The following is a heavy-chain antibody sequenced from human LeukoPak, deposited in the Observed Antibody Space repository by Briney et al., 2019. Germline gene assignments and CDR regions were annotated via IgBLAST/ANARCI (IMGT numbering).Heavy chain of an antibody. CDR3: VRIPVDTAMELNWFDP. Sequence: SETLSLTCTVSGGSISSGGYYWSWIRQHPGKGLEWIGYIYYSGSTYYNPSLKSRVTISVDTSKNQFSLKLSSVTAADTAVYHCVRIPVDTAMELNWFDPWGQGTLVTVSS. V-gene: IGHV4-31*03. CDR1: GGSISSGGYY. J-gene: IGHJ5*02. D-gene: IGHD5-18*01. CDR2: IYYSGST.